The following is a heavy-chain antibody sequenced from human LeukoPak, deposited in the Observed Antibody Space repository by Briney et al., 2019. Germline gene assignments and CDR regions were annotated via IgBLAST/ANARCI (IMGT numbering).Heavy chain of an antibody. D-gene: IGHD4-23*01. Sequence: GGSLRLSCAVSGFTVSSNHMSWVRQAPGKGLEWVAVIYTGGGTYYADSVKGRFTISRDNSKNTLYLQMNSLRAEDTAVYYCASLGGTTVVNHYFDYWGQGTLVTVSS. V-gene: IGHV3-53*05. CDR2: IYTGGGT. J-gene: IGHJ4*02. CDR3: ASLGGTTVVNHYFDY. CDR1: GFTVSSNH.